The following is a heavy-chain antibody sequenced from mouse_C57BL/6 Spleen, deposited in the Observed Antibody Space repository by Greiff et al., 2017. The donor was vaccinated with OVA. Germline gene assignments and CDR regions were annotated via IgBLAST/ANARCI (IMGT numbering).Heavy chain of an antibody. D-gene: IGHD1-1*01. J-gene: IGHJ2*01. Sequence: QVQLQQPGAELVRPGSSVKLSCKASGYTFTSYWMAWVKQRPGQGLEWIGNIYPSDSETHYNQKFKDKATLTVDKSSSTAYMQLSSLTSEDSAVYYCARWYYGSSYGYFDYWGQGTTLTVSS. CDR3: ARWYYGSSYGYFDY. V-gene: IGHV1-61*01. CDR2: IYPSDSET. CDR1: GYTFTSYW.